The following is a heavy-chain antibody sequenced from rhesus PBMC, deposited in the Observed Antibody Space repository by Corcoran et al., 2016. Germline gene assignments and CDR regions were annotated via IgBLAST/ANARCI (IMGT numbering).Heavy chain of an antibody. V-gene: IGHV4-76*01. D-gene: IGHD4-23*01. J-gene: IGHJ1*01. Sequence: QVQLQESGPGLVKPSETLSLTCAVSGGSITSGFDWSWIRQAPGKGLEWLGYLYGNPGSANYNPSLKNRVTISADTSKNQLSLKLSSVTAADTAVYYCASIPRYTYSNGYFDFW. CDR2: LYGNPGSA. CDR3: ASIPRYTYSNGYFDF. CDR1: GGSITSGFD.